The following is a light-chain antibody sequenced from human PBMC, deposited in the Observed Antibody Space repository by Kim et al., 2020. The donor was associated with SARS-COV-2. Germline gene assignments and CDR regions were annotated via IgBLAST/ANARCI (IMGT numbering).Light chain of an antibody. CDR1: NSDIGGYKY. V-gene: IGLV2-8*01. J-gene: IGLJ3*02. Sequence: QSVTITCTGTNSDIGGYKYVSWYQHPPGNAHRLIIVAVNKRPSGLPDRFSGSQSGNTASLTVSGLQAEDEADYYCSSFAGRNTFGVFGGGTQLTVL. CDR2: AVN. CDR3: SSFAGRNTFGV.